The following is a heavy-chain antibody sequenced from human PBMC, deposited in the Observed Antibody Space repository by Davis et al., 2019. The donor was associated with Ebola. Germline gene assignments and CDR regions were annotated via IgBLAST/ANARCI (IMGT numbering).Heavy chain of an antibody. CDR1: GYRFTSYY. CDR3: ARKGGRYYDSSGYVFDI. J-gene: IGHJ3*02. D-gene: IGHD3-22*01. CDR2: INPITGGT. Sequence: ASVKVSCKASGYRFTSYYMHWVRQAPGQGREWMGIINPITGGTSYAQNFQVRVNMNRDTSTSTVYMELRSLRSEDTAVYYCARKGGRYYDSSGYVFDIWGQGTMVKVSS. V-gene: IGHV1-46*01.